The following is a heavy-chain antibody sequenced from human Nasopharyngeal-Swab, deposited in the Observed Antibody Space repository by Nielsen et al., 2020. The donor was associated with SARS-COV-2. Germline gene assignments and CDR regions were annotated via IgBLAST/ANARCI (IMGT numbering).Heavy chain of an antibody. CDR1: GYTLTDLS. Sequence: ASVKVSCKVSGYTLTDLSMHWVRQAPGKGLEWMGGFDPEDGETIYAQKFQGRVTMTEDTSTDTAYMELSSLRSEDTAVYYCATNVRKVADVFDYWGQGTLVTVSS. V-gene: IGHV1-24*01. J-gene: IGHJ4*02. CDR2: FDPEDGET. D-gene: IGHD2-15*01. CDR3: ATNVRKVADVFDY.